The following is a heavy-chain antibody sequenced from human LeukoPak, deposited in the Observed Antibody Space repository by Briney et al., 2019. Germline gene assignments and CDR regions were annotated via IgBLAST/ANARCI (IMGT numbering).Heavy chain of an antibody. Sequence: PSETLSLTCTVSGGSISSYYWSWIRQPPGKGLDWIGYIYYSGSTNYNPSLKSRVTISVDTSKNQFSLKLSSVTAADTAVYYCAREKYYYDSSGYYPWGQGTLVIVSS. J-gene: IGHJ5*02. D-gene: IGHD3-22*01. CDR1: GGSISSYY. V-gene: IGHV4-59*01. CDR3: AREKYYYDSSGYYP. CDR2: IYYSGST.